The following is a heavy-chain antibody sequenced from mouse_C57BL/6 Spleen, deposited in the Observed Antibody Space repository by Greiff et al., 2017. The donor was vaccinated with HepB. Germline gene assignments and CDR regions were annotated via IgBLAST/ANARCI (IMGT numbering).Heavy chain of an antibody. CDR3: ARHGDYDFFAY. CDR1: GFTFSSYG. V-gene: IGHV5-6*01. D-gene: IGHD2-4*01. J-gene: IGHJ3*01. Sequence: EVHLVESGGDLVKPGGSLKLSCAASGFTFSSYGMSWVRQTPDKRLEWVATISSGGSYTYYPDSVKGRFTISRDNAKNTLYLQMSSLKSEDTAMYYCARHGDYDFFAYWGQGTLVTVSA. CDR2: ISSGGSYT.